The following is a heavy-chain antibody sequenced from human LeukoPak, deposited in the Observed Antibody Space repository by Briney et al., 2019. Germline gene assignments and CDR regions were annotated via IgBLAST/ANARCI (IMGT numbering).Heavy chain of an antibody. V-gene: IGHV3-30*02. Sequence: GGSLRLSCAASGFTFDDYGMSWVRQAPGKGLEWVAFIRYDGSYKNYADSVKGRFTISRDISKSTLYLQMNILRAADTAVYYCASVGRQQRNGAFDIWGQGTMVTVSS. CDR2: IRYDGSYK. J-gene: IGHJ3*02. CDR3: ASVGRQQRNGAFDI. CDR1: GFTFDDYG. D-gene: IGHD6-13*01.